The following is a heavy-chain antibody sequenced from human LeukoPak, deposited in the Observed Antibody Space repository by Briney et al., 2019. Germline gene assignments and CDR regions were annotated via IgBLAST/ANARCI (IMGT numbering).Heavy chain of an antibody. Sequence: PGGSLRLSCAASGFTFSSYAMRWVRQAPGKGLVGVSAISGSGGSTYYADSVKGRFTISRDNYKNTLYLQMNSLRAEDTAVYYCAKVVRGVLLTGAFDIWGQGTMVTVSS. V-gene: IGHV3-23*01. CDR1: GFTFSSYA. CDR2: ISGSGGST. D-gene: IGHD3-10*01. J-gene: IGHJ3*02. CDR3: AKVVRGVLLTGAFDI.